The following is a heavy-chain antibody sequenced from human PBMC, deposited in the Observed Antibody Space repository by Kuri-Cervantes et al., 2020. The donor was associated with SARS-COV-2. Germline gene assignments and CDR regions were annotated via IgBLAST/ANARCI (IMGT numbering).Heavy chain of an antibody. Sequence: SVKVSCKASGGTFSSYAISWVRQAPGQGLEWMGGIIPIFGTANYAQKFQGRVTITTDESTSTAYVELSSLRSEDTAVYYCARDNWNYPSHDAFDIWGQGTMVTV. J-gene: IGHJ3*02. CDR3: ARDNWNYPSHDAFDI. D-gene: IGHD1-7*01. V-gene: IGHV1-69*05. CDR2: IIPIFGTA. CDR1: GGTFSSYA.